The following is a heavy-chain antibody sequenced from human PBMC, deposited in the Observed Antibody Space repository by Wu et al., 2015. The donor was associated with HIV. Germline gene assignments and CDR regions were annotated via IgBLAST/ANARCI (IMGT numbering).Heavy chain of an antibody. Sequence: QVQLVQSGAEVKKPGASVKVSCKASGYTFTSYYMHWVRQAPGQGLEWMGIINPSGGSTSYAQKFQGRVTMTRDTSTSTVYMELSSLRSEDTAVYYCAREFMKGGYSGYDYWGWGQGTLVTVSS. V-gene: IGHV1-46*01. CDR2: INPSGGST. CDR1: GYTFTSYY. J-gene: IGHJ4*02. D-gene: IGHD5-12*01. CDR3: AREFMKGGYSGYDYWG.